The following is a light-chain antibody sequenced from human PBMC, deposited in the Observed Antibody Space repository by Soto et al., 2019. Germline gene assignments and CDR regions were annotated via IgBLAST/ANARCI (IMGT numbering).Light chain of an antibody. Sequence: QSALTQPASVSGSPGQSITISCTGTSGDVGAYDFVSWYQQRPGKAPRLMIYNVNNRPAGASNRFSGSKSGSMASLTISTLQAEDEADYYCASFTNTYSYVFGAGTKVTVL. J-gene: IGLJ1*01. V-gene: IGLV2-14*01. CDR2: NVN. CDR1: SGDVGAYDF. CDR3: ASFTNTYSYV.